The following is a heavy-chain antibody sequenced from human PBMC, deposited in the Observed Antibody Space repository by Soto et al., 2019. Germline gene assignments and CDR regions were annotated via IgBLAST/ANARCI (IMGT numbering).Heavy chain of an antibody. D-gene: IGHD4-17*01. CDR2: IFHSGDA. CDR1: GASVNSGSHS. V-gene: IGHV4-30-2*01. J-gene: IGHJ3*01. Sequence: QLQLHNSGSTLVKPSQTLSLTCGVSGASVNSGSHSWSWIRQTPGKGLEWIGFIFHSGDAFYNPSLQSRVTISGDRSNSLFSLRLTSVTAADTAIYSCATSPRGDYRSDAFDVWGQGTMVTVSS. CDR3: ATSPRGDYRSDAFDV.